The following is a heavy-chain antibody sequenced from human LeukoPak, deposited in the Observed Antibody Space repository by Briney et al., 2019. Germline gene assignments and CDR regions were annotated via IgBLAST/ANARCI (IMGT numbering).Heavy chain of an antibody. CDR3: ARDLDYGEKSEDY. J-gene: IGHJ4*02. CDR1: GFTFINYY. V-gene: IGHV1-46*01. Sequence: SSVKVSCKASGFTFINYYMHWVRQAPGQGLEWLGIINLSGGSTHYPQKFQDRVTMTRDTSTSTVYMELSSLRSEDTAVYYCARDLDYGEKSEDYWGQGTLVTVSS. D-gene: IGHD4/OR15-4a*01. CDR2: INLSGGST.